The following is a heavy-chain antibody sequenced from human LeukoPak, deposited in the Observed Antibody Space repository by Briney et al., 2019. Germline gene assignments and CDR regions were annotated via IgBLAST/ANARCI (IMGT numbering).Heavy chain of an antibody. Sequence: SVKVSCKVSGYTLTELSMHWVRQAPGKGLEWMGGIIPIFGTANYAQKFQGRVTITADESTSTAYMELSSLRSEDTAVYYCARPIHDYDTMGIAFDIWGQGTMVTVSS. CDR3: ARPIHDYDTMGIAFDI. V-gene: IGHV1-69*13. D-gene: IGHD4-17*01. CDR1: GYTLTELS. CDR2: IIPIFGTA. J-gene: IGHJ3*02.